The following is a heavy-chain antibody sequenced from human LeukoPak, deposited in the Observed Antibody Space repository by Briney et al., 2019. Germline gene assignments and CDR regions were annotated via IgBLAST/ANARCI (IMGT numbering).Heavy chain of an antibody. Sequence: GGPLRLSCAASGFTFSSYSMNWVRQAPGKGLEWVSSISSSSSYIYYADSVKGRFTISRDNAKNSLYLQMNSLRAEDTAVYYCARDFHSYGSGSYYLDYWGQGTLVTVSS. CDR2: ISSSSSYI. CDR1: GFTFSSYS. V-gene: IGHV3-21*01. D-gene: IGHD3-10*01. J-gene: IGHJ4*02. CDR3: ARDFHSYGSGSYYLDY.